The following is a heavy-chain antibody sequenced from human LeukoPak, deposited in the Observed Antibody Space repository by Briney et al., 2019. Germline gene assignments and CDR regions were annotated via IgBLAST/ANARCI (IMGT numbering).Heavy chain of an antibody. D-gene: IGHD3-10*01. Sequence: GGSLRLSCAASGFTVSSNYMSWVRQAPGKGLEWVAIILYDGSNKHYADSVKGRFSISRDNSKNTLYLQMNSLRAEDTAVYYCARVPYGSGTYTDYWGQGTLVTVSS. V-gene: IGHV3-30-3*01. J-gene: IGHJ4*02. CDR3: ARVPYGSGTYTDY. CDR2: ILYDGSNK. CDR1: GFTVSSNY.